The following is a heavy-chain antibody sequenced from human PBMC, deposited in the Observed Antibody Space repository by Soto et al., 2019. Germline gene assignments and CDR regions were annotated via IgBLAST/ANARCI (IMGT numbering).Heavy chain of an antibody. Sequence: SGPSLVEPPQTPTLTCTFPWVSLTTNGKCVGWIRQPPGKALEWLALIDWDDDKYYSTSLKTRLTISKDTSKNQVVLTMTNMDPVDTATYYCARIQHGSDSFDYWGQGILVTVSS. CDR2: IDWDDDK. CDR1: WVSLTTNGKC. V-gene: IGHV2-70*01. CDR3: ARIQHGSDSFDY. J-gene: IGHJ4*02. D-gene: IGHD2-21*02.